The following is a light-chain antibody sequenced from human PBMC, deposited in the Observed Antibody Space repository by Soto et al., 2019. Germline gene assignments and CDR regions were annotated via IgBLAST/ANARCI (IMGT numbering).Light chain of an antibody. V-gene: IGLV1-44*01. Sequence: QSVLTQPPSASGTPGQRVTISCSGSSSNIGSNTVNWFQPLPGTAPKLLIYSNNQRPSGVPDRFSGSKSGTSASLAISGLQSEDEADYYCAAWDDSLNVVIFGGGTQLTVL. CDR1: SSNIGSNT. CDR2: SNN. CDR3: AAWDDSLNVVI. J-gene: IGLJ2*01.